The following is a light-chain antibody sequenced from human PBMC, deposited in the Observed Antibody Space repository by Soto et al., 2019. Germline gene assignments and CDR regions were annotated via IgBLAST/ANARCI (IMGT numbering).Light chain of an antibody. V-gene: IGLV1-40*01. CDR1: SSNIGAGYD. Sequence: QSVLTQPPSVSGAPGQRVTISCTGSSSNIGAGYDVHWYQQLPGTAPKLLIYGNSNRPSGVPDRFSGSKSGTSASLAITGLQAEDEADDYCHSYDSSLSAWVFGGGTKLTVL. CDR3: HSYDSSLSAWV. CDR2: GNS. J-gene: IGLJ3*02.